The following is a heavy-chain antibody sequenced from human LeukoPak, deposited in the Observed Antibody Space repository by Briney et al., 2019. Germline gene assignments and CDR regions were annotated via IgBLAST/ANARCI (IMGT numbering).Heavy chain of an antibody. CDR2: IYDSGST. J-gene: IGHJ4*02. Sequence: SQTLSLTCTVSGGSISSGGYYWSWIRQPPGKGLEWIGYIYDSGSTYYNPSLRSRVTISVDRSKNQFSVKMSSVTAADTAVYYCARVNQPRGTRITLNYFDYWGQGTLVTVSS. D-gene: IGHD4-11*01. CDR3: ARVNQPRGTRITLNYFDY. CDR1: GGSISSGGYY. V-gene: IGHV4-30-2*01.